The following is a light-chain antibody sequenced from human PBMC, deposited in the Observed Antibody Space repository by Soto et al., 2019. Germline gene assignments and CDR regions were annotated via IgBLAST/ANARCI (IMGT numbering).Light chain of an antibody. CDR1: SSDVGGYKY. V-gene: IGLV2-14*01. CDR2: DVS. J-gene: IGLJ3*02. CDR3: SSYTSSSTLWV. Sequence: QSVLTPPASVSGSPGQSITISCTGTSSDVGGYKYVSWYQQHPGKAPKLMIYDVSNRPSGVSNRFSGSKSGNTAYLTISGLQAEDEADYYCSSYTSSSTLWVFGGGTKLTVL.